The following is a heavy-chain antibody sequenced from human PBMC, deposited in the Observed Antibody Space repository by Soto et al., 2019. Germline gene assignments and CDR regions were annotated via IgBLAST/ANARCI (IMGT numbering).Heavy chain of an antibody. J-gene: IGHJ4*02. V-gene: IGHV4-30-4*01. Sequence: SETLSLTCTVSGGSISSGDYYWSWIRQPPGKGLEWIGYIYYSGSTYYNPSLKSRVTISVDTSKNQFSLKLSSVTAADTAVYYCARVYPPYTLFDYWGQGTLVTV. CDR2: IYYSGST. D-gene: IGHD2-8*01. CDR1: GGSISSGDYY. CDR3: ARVYPPYTLFDY.